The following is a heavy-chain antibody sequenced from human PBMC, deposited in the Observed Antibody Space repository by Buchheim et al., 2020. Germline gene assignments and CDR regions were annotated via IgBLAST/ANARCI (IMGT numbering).Heavy chain of an antibody. D-gene: IGHD6-19*01. Sequence: QVQLVESGGGVVQPGRSLRLSCAASGFTFSSYAMHWVRQAPGKGLEWVAVISYDGSNKYYADSVKGRFTISRDHSKNTLYLQMNSLRAEDTAVYYCARDPIAVAGTPAPFDYWGQGTL. CDR3: ARDPIAVAGTPAPFDY. J-gene: IGHJ4*02. CDR2: ISYDGSNK. V-gene: IGHV3-30-3*01. CDR1: GFTFSSYA.